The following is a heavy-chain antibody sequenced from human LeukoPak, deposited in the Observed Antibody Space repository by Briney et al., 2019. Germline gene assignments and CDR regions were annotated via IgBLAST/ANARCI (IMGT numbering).Heavy chain of an antibody. CDR2: INPNSGGT. Sequence: ASVKVSCKASGYTFTGNYMHWVRQAPGQGLEWMGWINPNSGGTNYAQKFQGRVTMTRDTSISTAYMELSRLRSDDTAVYYCAREVLLGYCSGGSCYSRWFDPWGQGTLVTVSS. CDR1: GYTFTGNY. CDR3: AREVLLGYCSGGSCYSRWFDP. D-gene: IGHD2-15*01. V-gene: IGHV1-2*02. J-gene: IGHJ5*02.